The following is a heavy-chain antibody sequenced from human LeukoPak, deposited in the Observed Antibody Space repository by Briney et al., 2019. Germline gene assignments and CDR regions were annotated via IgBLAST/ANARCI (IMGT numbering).Heavy chain of an antibody. CDR1: GGSISGFY. D-gene: IGHD2-21*02. V-gene: IGHV4-59*08. Sequence: SETLSLTCTVSGGSISGFYWSWIRQPPGKGLEWIGYTHYSGSTNYNPSLKSRVIISLDTSKNLFSLRLSSVTAADTAVYYCARHARKRLTSNWDFWGQGTLVTVSS. CDR3: ARHARKRLTSNWDF. CDR2: THYSGST. J-gene: IGHJ4*02.